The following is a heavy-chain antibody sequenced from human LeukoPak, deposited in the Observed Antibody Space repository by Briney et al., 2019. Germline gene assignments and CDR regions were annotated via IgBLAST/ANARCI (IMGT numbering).Heavy chain of an antibody. D-gene: IGHD6-13*01. CDR2: INHSGST. CDR1: GGSFSGYY. CDR3: ASPIAAAPFFDC. V-gene: IGHV4-34*01. J-gene: IGHJ4*02. Sequence: SETLSLTCAVYGGSFSGYYWSWIRQPPGKGLEWIGEINHSGSTNYNPSLKSRVTISVDTSKNQFSLKLSSVTAADTAVYYCASPIAAAPFFDCWGQGTLVTVSS.